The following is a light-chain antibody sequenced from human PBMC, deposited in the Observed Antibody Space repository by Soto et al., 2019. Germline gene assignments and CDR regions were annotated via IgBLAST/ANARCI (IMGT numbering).Light chain of an antibody. CDR3: QTWDTGIVV. CDR1: SGHSSYA. J-gene: IGLJ1*01. Sequence: QLVLTQSPSASASLGASVKLTCTLSSGHSSYAIAWHQQQPEKGPRYLMKLNSDGSHSKGDGIPDRFSGSTSGAERYLTISSIQSEDEADYYCQTWDTGIVVFGTGTKLTVL. CDR2: LNSDGSH. V-gene: IGLV4-69*01.